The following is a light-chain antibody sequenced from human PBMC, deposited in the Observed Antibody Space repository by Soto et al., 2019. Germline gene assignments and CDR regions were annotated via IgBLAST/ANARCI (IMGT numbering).Light chain of an antibody. J-gene: IGKJ4*01. V-gene: IGKV3-11*01. Sequence: EVVLTQAPATLSLSPGETATLSCRASESVATYLAWYQQRPGQAPRLLIYDVSNRATGIPARFSGSGSGTDFTLTISNLQPEDFAIYYCQQRSNWPPRLTFGGGTKVDI. CDR2: DVS. CDR1: ESVATY. CDR3: QQRSNWPPRLT.